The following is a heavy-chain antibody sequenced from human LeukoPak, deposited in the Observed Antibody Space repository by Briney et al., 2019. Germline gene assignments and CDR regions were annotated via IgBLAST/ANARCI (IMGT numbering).Heavy chain of an antibody. Sequence: GGSLRLSCAASGFTFSDYYMDWVRQAPGKGLEWVGRIRNKANSHTTEYAASVKGRFTISRDDSKNLLYLQMNSLKTDDTAVYYCARGLGGTGARYFDYWGQGTLVTVSS. D-gene: IGHD3/OR15-3a*01. CDR3: ARGLGGTGARYFDY. CDR2: IRNKANSHTT. V-gene: IGHV3-72*01. J-gene: IGHJ4*02. CDR1: GFTFSDYY.